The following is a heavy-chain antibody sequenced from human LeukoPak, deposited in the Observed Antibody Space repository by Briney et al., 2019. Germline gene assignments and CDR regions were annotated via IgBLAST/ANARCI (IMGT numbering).Heavy chain of an antibody. CDR3: ARETGYNWNPTGWFDP. D-gene: IGHD1-20*01. J-gene: IGHJ5*02. Sequence: GGSLRLSFAASGFTFSSYSMNWVRQAPGKGLEWVSSISSSSSYIYYADSVKGRFTISRDNAKNSLYLQMNSLRAEDTAVYYCARETGYNWNPTGWFDPWGQGTLVTVSS. CDR2: ISSSSSYI. CDR1: GFTFSSYS. V-gene: IGHV3-21*01.